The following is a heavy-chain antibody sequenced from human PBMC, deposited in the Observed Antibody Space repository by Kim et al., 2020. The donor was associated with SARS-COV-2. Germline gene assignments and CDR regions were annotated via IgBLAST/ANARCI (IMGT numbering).Heavy chain of an antibody. CDR2: IYYSGST. CDR3: ATQGTHYDILTGYSYYYYGMDV. D-gene: IGHD3-9*01. Sequence: SETLSLTCTVSGGSISSGGYFWSWLRQHPGKGLEWIGYIYYSGSTYYNPSLKSRVTISIDTSKNQFFLKLSSVTVADTAVYYCATQGTHYDILTGYSYYYYGMDVWGQGTTVTVSS. V-gene: IGHV4-31*03. CDR1: GGSISSGGYF. J-gene: IGHJ6*02.